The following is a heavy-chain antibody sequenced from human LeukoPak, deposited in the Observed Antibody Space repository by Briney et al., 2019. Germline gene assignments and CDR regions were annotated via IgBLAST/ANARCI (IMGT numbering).Heavy chain of an antibody. V-gene: IGHV3-74*01. Sequence: GGSLRLSCAASGFTFSSYEMNWVRQAPGKGLVWVSRINSDGSSTSYADSVKGRFTISRDNAKNTLYLQMNSLRAEDTAVYYCARVDDWNDDAFDIWGQGTMVTVSS. J-gene: IGHJ3*02. CDR3: ARVDDWNDDAFDI. D-gene: IGHD1-1*01. CDR2: INSDGSST. CDR1: GFTFSSYE.